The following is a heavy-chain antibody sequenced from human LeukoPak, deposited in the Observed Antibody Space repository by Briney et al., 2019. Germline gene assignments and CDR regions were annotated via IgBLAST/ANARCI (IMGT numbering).Heavy chain of an antibody. CDR1: GFTFDDYA. V-gene: IGHV3-43*02. D-gene: IGHD2-2*02. J-gene: IGHJ4*02. CDR3: AKDTQTSLYDSPGL. Sequence: PGGSLRLSCAASGFTFDDYAMHWVRPAPGKGLEWVSLISGDGGSTYYADSVKGRFTISRDNSKNSLYLQMNSLRTEDTALYYCAKDTQTSLYDSPGLWGQGTLVTVSS. CDR2: ISGDGGST.